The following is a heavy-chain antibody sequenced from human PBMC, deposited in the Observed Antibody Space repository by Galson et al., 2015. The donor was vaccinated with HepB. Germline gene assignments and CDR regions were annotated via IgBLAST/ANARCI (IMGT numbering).Heavy chain of an antibody. CDR3: TTDQYYDSSGYLA. D-gene: IGHD3-22*01. J-gene: IGHJ4*02. CDR2: IKSKTDGGTT. Sequence: SLRLSCAASGFTFSNAWMNWVRQAPGKGLEWVGRIKSKTDGGTTDYAAPVKGRFTISRDDSKNTLYLQMNSLKTEDTAVYYCTTDQYYDSSGYLAWGQGTLVTVSS. V-gene: IGHV3-15*07. CDR1: GFTFSNAW.